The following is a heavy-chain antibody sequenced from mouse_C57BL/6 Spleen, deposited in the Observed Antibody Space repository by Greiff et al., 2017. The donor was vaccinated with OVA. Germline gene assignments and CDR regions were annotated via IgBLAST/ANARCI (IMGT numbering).Heavy chain of an antibody. CDR1: GYTFTSYW. V-gene: IGHV1-61*01. Sequence: QVQLKQPGAELVRPGSSVKLSCKASGYTFTSYWMDWVKQRPGQGLEWIGNIYPSDSETHYNQKFKDKATLTVDKSSSTAYMQLSSLTSEDSAVYYCARGGYDGYHYDYWGQGTTLTVSS. J-gene: IGHJ2*01. CDR2: IYPSDSET. CDR3: ARGGYDGYHYDY. D-gene: IGHD2-3*01.